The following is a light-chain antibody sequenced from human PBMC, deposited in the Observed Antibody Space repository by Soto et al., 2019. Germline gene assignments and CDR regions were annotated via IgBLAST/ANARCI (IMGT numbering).Light chain of an antibody. CDR1: QSVSSN. V-gene: IGKV3-15*01. Sequence: IVITQSPVTLSVSPGERATLSCRASQSVSSNLAWYQQKPGQAPRLLIYGASTRATGIPARFSGSGSGTEFTLTISSLXSEDSAVYYCQQYNNWPPITFGQGTRLEIK. J-gene: IGKJ5*01. CDR2: GAS. CDR3: QQYNNWPPIT.